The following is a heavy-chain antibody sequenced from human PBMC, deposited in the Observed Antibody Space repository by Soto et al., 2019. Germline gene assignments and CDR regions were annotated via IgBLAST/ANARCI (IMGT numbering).Heavy chain of an antibody. V-gene: IGHV1-18*01. J-gene: IGHJ5*02. CDR3: ARGKQFGWFDP. D-gene: IGHD3-16*01. Sequence: QVQVVQSGAEVKKPGASVKVSCKASGYPFTSYGINWVRQAPGQGLEWLGWISAYNGDTDYGQKIQGSVTMTTDTSTTTAYMKLRSLRSDDTAVYYCARGKQFGWFDPWGQGTLVTVSS. CDR2: ISAYNGDT. CDR1: GYPFTSYG.